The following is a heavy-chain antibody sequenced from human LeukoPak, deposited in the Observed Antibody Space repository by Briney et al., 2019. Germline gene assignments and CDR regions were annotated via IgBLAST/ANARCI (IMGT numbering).Heavy chain of an antibody. D-gene: IGHD1-26*01. V-gene: IGHV3-23*01. CDR2: VNADGGNT. CDR3: TKRVKYGGTWDHFAD. J-gene: IGHJ4*02. CDR1: GFTFDNYR. Sequence: GGSLRLSCATSGFTFDNYRMSWVRQAPGKGLEWVSTVNADGGNTYYADSVKGRFTISRDNSKSTLILQMNSLRVEDTALYYCTKRVKYGGTWDHFADWGQGTLVTVSS.